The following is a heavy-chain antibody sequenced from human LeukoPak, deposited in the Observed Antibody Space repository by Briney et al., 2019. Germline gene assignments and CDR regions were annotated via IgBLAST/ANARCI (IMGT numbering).Heavy chain of an antibody. J-gene: IGHJ4*02. CDR2: IHYSGST. D-gene: IGHD3-10*01. CDR1: GGSISSYY. CDR3: ARDRDTMVRGVIRYIDY. V-gene: IGHV4-59*12. Sequence: SETLSLTFTVSGGSISSYYWSWIRQPPGKGLEWIGYIHYSGSTNYNPSLKSRVTISVDTSKNQFSLKLSSVTAADTAVYYCARDRDTMVRGVIRYIDYWGQGTLVTVSS.